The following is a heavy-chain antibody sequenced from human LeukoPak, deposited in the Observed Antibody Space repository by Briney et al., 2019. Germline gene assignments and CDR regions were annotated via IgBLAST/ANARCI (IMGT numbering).Heavy chain of an antibody. CDR2: INPSRGST. CDR3: ARVGASTVTTVY. CDR1: VYSCASYD. J-gene: IGHJ4*02. V-gene: IGHV1-46*01. Sequence: ASVKVSFKSAVYSCASYDMHWVRQPPAQGLEWMGIINPSRGSTSYAHKFKSRVTMTRDTSTSTVYMELSSLRSEDTAVYYCARVGASTVTTVYWGQGTLVTVSS. D-gene: IGHD4-17*01.